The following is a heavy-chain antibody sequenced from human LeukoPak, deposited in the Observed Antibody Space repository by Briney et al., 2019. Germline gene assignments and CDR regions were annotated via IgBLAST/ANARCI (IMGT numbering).Heavy chain of an antibody. CDR3: AKDKGIAAAPLDYMDV. Sequence: GRSLRLSCAASGFTFSSSAMHWVRQAPGKGLEWVAVISYDGSNKYYADSVEGRFTISRDNSKNTLYLQMNSLRAEDTALYYCAKDKGIAAAPLDYMDVWGKGTTVTVSS. CDR1: GFTFSSSA. J-gene: IGHJ6*03. CDR2: ISYDGSNK. D-gene: IGHD6-13*01. V-gene: IGHV3-30-3*01.